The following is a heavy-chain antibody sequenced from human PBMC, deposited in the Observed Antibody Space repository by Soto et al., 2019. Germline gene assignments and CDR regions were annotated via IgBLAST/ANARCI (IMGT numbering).Heavy chain of an antibody. Sequence: SETLSLTCAVSGGSINSRYWWSWVRQSPGKGLEWIGEIYHSGSTDYNPSLKSRVTISVDKSKNQFSLNLSSVTAADTAVYYCARDQNGSGNYYTRYFDYWGQGTLVTVSS. CDR1: GGSINSRYW. D-gene: IGHD3-10*01. CDR2: IYHSGST. J-gene: IGHJ4*02. CDR3: ARDQNGSGNYYTRYFDY. V-gene: IGHV4-4*02.